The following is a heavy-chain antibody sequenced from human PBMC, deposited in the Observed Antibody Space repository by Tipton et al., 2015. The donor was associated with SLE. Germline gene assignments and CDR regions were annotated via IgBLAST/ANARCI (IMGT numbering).Heavy chain of an antibody. CDR1: GGSISSSSYY. D-gene: IGHD3-10*01. V-gene: IGHV4-39*07. CDR2: INHSGST. J-gene: IGHJ6*03. Sequence: TLSLTCTVSGGSISSSSYYWSWIRQPPGKGLEWIGEINHSGSTNYNPSLKSRVTISVDTSKNQFSLKLSSVTAADTAVYYCARGGHTMVRYYYYMDVWGKGTTVTVAS. CDR3: ARGGHTMVRYYYYMDV.